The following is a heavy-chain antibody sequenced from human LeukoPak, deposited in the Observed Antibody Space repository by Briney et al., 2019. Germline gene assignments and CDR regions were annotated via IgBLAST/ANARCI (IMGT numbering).Heavy chain of an antibody. D-gene: IGHD1-7*01. CDR3: ATYLTGTTSVKYYYGMDV. CDR1: GFTFSSYA. J-gene: IGHJ6*02. Sequence: PGGSLRLSCAASGFTFSSYAMHWVRQAPGKGLEWVAVISYDGSNKYYADSVKGRFTISRDNSKNTLYLQMNSLRAEDTAVYYCATYLTGTTSVKYYYGMDVWGQGTTVTVSS. V-gene: IGHV3-30*04. CDR2: ISYDGSNK.